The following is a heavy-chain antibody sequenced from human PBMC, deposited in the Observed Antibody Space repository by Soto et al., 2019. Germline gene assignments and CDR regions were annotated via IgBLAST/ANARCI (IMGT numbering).Heavy chain of an antibody. CDR3: AASIFYYGMDV. J-gene: IGHJ6*02. Sequence: GESLKISCQTSGYTFSSNWIGWVRQMPGKGLEWMGIIYPGDSDTKYNPSFQGQVTISADKSITTTYLQWSSLKASDTAIYYCAASIFYYGMDVWGQGTTVTVS. V-gene: IGHV5-51*01. CDR2: IYPGDSDT. CDR1: GYTFSSNW.